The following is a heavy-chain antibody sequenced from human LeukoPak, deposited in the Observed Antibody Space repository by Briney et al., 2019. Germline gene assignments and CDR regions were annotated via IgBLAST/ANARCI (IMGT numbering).Heavy chain of an antibody. CDR2: IYYSGST. J-gene: IGHJ4*02. CDR1: GGSISSSSYY. D-gene: IGHD6-13*01. Sequence: MTSETLSLTRTVSGGSISSSSYYWGWIRQPPGKGLEWIGSIYYSGSTYYNPSLKSRVTISVDTSKNQFSLKLSSVTAADTAVYYCARRPSGAAAGTGYFDYWGQGTLVSVSS. V-gene: IGHV4-39*01. CDR3: ARRPSGAAAGTGYFDY.